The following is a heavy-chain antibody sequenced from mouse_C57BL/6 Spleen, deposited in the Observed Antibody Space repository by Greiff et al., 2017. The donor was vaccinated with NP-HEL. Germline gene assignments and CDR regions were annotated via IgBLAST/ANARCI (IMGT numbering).Heavy chain of an antibody. Sequence: LQQSGASVKLSCKATGYTFTGYWIEWVKQRPGHGLEWIGEILPGSGSTNYNEKFKGKATFTADTSSNTAYMQLSSLTTEDSAIYYCARCTTVPGFDYWGQGTTLTVSS. CDR3: ARCTTVPGFDY. CDR2: ILPGSGST. V-gene: IGHV1-9*01. D-gene: IGHD1-1*01. J-gene: IGHJ2*01. CDR1: GYTFTGYW.